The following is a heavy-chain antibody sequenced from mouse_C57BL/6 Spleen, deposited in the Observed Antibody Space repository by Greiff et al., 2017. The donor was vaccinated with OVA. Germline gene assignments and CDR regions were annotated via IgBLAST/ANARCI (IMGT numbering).Heavy chain of an antibody. CDR3: ARLPGSSRGNY. CDR2: INPSTGGT. D-gene: IGHD1-1*01. Sequence: EVKLVESGPELVKPGASVKISFKASGYSFTGYYMNWVKQSPEKSLEWIGEINPSTGGTTYNQKFKAKATLTVDKSSSTAYMQLKSLTSEDSAVYYCARLPGSSRGNYWGQGTTLTISS. CDR1: GYSFTGYY. J-gene: IGHJ2*01. V-gene: IGHV1-42*01.